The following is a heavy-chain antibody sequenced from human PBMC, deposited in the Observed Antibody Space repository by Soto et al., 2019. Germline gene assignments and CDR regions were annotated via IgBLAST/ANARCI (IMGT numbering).Heavy chain of an antibody. J-gene: IGHJ6*02. D-gene: IGHD6-13*01. Sequence: PGWSPRRSCFASGFTFNSYCMSWVRQAPVKVLEWVADIKEDGSGQYSVYSVNGRFAISRDSAKNSVYLQMNSRRPEDTAVYYCERTPFCAFSSSCYRCQFSGMDVWGQGAKVTVSS. CDR1: GFTFNSYC. CDR3: ERTPFCAFSSSCYRCQFSGMDV. V-gene: IGHV3-7*01. CDR2: IKEDGSGQ.